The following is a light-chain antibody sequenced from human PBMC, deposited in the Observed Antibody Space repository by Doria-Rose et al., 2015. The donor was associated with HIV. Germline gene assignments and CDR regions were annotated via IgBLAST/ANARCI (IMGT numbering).Light chain of an antibody. CDR2: AAS. CDR1: QGISDS. CDR3: QHYYNPPAA. J-gene: IGKJ4*01. Sequence: DIQMTQSPSSLSASVGDRVTITCRASQGISDSLAWYQQKPGKAPKLLLYAASRLDSGVPPRFSGSGSGTVYTLTISCLQPEDFATYYCQHYYNPPAAFGGGTKVDIK. V-gene: IGKV1-NL1*01.